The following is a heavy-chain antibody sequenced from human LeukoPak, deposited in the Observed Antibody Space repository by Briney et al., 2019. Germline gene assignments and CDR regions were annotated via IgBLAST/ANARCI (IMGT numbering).Heavy chain of an antibody. CDR2: INHSGST. V-gene: IGHV4-34*01. J-gene: IGHJ5*02. D-gene: IGHD3-10*01. CDR1: GGSCSGSY. Sequence: SETLSLTCAVYGGSCSGSYWSWIRQPPGKGLEWIGEINHSGSTNYNPSLKSRVTISVDTSKNQFSLKLSSVTAADTAVYYCARLKVTMVRAIRGHKRYNWFDPWGQGTLVTVSS. CDR3: ARLKVTMVRAIRGHKRYNWFDP.